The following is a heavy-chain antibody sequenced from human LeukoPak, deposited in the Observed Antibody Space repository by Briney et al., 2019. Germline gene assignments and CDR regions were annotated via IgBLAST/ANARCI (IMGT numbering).Heavy chain of an antibody. Sequence: GGSLRLSCAASGFTFSSYAMQWVRQAPEKRLEYVSAISGNGGSTYYANSVKGRFTMSRDNSRDTLYLQMGSLRPEDTAVYYCARDGKATNDYWGQGTLVTVSS. CDR1: GFTFSSYA. V-gene: IGHV3-64*01. D-gene: IGHD5-24*01. CDR3: ARDGKATNDY. J-gene: IGHJ4*02. CDR2: ISGNGGST.